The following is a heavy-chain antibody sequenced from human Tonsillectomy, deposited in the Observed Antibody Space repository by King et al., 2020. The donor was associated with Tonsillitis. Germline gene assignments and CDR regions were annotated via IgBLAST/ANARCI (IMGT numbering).Heavy chain of an antibody. V-gene: IGHV1-18*01. CDR1: GYTFSNYG. CDR3: ARDLIRSYYGSGSPITFDI. D-gene: IGHD3-10*01. Sequence: VQLVESGAEVKKPGDSVKVSCKTSGYTFSNYGISWVRQAPGQGLEWMGWISAYSGNTNYAQKFQGRLTMTTDTSTSTAYMELRSLRSDDTAVYYCARDLIRSYYGSGSPITFDIWGQGTMVTVSS. CDR2: ISAYSGNT. J-gene: IGHJ3*02.